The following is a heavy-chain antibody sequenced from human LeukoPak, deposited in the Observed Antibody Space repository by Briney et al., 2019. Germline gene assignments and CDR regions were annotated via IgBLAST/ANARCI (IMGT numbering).Heavy chain of an antibody. V-gene: IGHV4-34*01. J-gene: IGHJ4*02. Sequence: SETLSLTCTVSGGSISSYYWSWVRQPPGKGLEWIGEINHSGYTNYNASLKSRVTISVDTSKNQFSLKLNSVTAADTAVYYCARTRDRLSFDYWGQGTLVTVSS. D-gene: IGHD2-8*01. CDR1: GGSISSYY. CDR2: INHSGYT. CDR3: ARTRDRLSFDY.